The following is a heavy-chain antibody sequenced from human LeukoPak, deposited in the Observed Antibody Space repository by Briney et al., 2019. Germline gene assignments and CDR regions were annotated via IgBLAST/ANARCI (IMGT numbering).Heavy chain of an antibody. D-gene: IGHD3-22*01. V-gene: IGHV3-30-3*01. CDR1: GFTFSNYA. J-gene: IGHJ4*02. CDR2: ISSDGTNK. CDR3: ASHYDTSGYHYFDF. Sequence: PGGSLRLSCAASGFTFSNYAMHWVRQAPGKGLEWVAVISSDGTNKYYADSVKGRFTISRDNSKNTLYVQLNSLRAEDTAVYSYASHYDTSGYHYFDFWGQGTLVTVSS.